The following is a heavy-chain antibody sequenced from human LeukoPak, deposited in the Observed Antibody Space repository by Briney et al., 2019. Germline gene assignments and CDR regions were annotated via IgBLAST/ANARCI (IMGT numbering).Heavy chain of an antibody. D-gene: IGHD2-2*01. CDR3: ATELPRYCSATSCYLDY. Sequence: LTGGSLRLSCAASGFTFSSYGMHWVRRAPGKGLEWVAVIWHDGSNIYYVDSVEGRFTISRDNSKNTLYLQMNSLRVEDTAVYYCATELPRYCSATSCYLDYWGQGTLVTVSS. CDR2: IWHDGSNI. J-gene: IGHJ4*02. V-gene: IGHV3-33*01. CDR1: GFTFSSYG.